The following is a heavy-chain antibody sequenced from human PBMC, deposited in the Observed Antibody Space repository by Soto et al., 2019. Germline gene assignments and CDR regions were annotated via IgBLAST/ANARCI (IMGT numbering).Heavy chain of an antibody. CDR2: IIPIFGTA. J-gene: IGHJ6*02. CDR1: GYTFTSYG. CDR3: ARDPYCSGGSCYAAEGMDV. V-gene: IGHV1-69*13. D-gene: IGHD2-15*01. Sequence: QVQLVQSGAEVKKPGASVKVSCKASGYTFTSYGISWVRQAPGQGLEWMGWIIPIFGTANYAQKFQGRVTITADESTSTAYMELSSLRSEDTAVYYCARDPYCSGGSCYAAEGMDVWGQGTTVTVSS.